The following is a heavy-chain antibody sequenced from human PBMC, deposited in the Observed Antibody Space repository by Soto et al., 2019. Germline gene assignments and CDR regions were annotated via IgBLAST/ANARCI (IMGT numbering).Heavy chain of an antibody. D-gene: IGHD1-26*01. CDR3: ARVQYIAYYFNLAFDI. CDR2: IHAGNGYT. CDR1: GYTFDNYA. J-gene: IGHJ3*02. Sequence: QVQLVQSGAQVKKPGAAVKVSCKASGYTFDNYALHWVRQAPGRRLEWMGWIHAGNGYTKYSQSFQGRVTITRDTSASTVHMDLSILRSEHTSVYNCARVQYIAYYFNLAFDICGQGTMVTVSS. V-gene: IGHV1-3*01.